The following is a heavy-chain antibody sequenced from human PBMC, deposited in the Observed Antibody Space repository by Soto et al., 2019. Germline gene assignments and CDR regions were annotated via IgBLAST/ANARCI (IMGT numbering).Heavy chain of an antibody. D-gene: IGHD2-15*01. CDR1: GFTFSSYG. Sequence: PVGSLRLSCAASGFTFSSYGMHWVRQAPGKGLEWVAVISYDGSNKYYADSVKGRFTISRDNSKNTLYLQMNSLRAEDTAVYYCAKDRTSGVVVVVAAVSYYYGMDVWGQGTTVTVSS. CDR3: AKDRTSGVVVVVAAVSYYYGMDV. CDR2: ISYDGSNK. J-gene: IGHJ6*02. V-gene: IGHV3-30*18.